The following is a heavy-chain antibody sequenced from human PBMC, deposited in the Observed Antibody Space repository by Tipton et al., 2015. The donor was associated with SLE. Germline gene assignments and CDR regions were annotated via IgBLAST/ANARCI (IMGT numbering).Heavy chain of an antibody. D-gene: IGHD3-3*01. CDR3: ARGRLLEWLSTYYYYYGTDV. Sequence: TLSLTCAVYGGSFSDYSWSWIRQPPGKGLEWIGEINHSGSTNYNPSLKSRVTISVDTSKIQFSLKLSSVTAADTAVYYCARGRLLEWLSTYYYYYGTDVWGHGTTVTVSS. J-gene: IGHJ6*02. CDR2: INHSGST. CDR1: GGSFSDYS. V-gene: IGHV4-34*01.